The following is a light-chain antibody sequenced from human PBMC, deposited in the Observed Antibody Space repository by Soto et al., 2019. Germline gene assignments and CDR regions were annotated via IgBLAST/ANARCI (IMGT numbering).Light chain of an antibody. Sequence: EIVLTQSPGTLSLSPGERATLSCRASQSVSSSFLAWYQQKPGQAPRLLIYAASSRATGIPDRFSGSGSGTDFTLTISTLEPEDFAVYYCQQYGWSPYTFGQGTKLEIK. J-gene: IGKJ2*01. CDR2: AAS. CDR3: QQYGWSPYT. V-gene: IGKV3-20*01. CDR1: QSVSSSF.